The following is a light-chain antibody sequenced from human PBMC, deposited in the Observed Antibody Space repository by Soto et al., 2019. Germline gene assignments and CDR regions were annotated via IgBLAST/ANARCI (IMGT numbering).Light chain of an antibody. CDR3: QQCDNWPRT. V-gene: IGKV3-15*01. Sequence: EIVMTQSPATLSVSPGERVTLSCRASQSVGNNLAWYQQKTGQVPRLLIHGASTRATGIPARFSGSGSGTEFTLTISSLQSEDFAVYYCQQCDNWPRTFGQGTKREIK. J-gene: IGKJ2*01. CDR1: QSVGNN. CDR2: GAS.